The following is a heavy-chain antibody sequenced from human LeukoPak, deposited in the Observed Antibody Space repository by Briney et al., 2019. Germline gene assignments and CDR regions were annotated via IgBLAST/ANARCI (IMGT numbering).Heavy chain of an antibody. CDR2: VYYSESI. J-gene: IGHJ3*02. V-gene: IGHV4-38-2*02. CDR1: AYSINTDYY. CDR3: TRAKSTRGMGPFDI. D-gene: IGHD5-24*01. Sequence: SETLSLTCTVSAYSINTDYYWGWIRQPPGKGLEWIGSVYYSESIYYNPSLKSRVTISVDTSKNQLSLKLNPVTAADTAVYYCTRAKSTRGMGPFDIWGQGTMVTVSS.